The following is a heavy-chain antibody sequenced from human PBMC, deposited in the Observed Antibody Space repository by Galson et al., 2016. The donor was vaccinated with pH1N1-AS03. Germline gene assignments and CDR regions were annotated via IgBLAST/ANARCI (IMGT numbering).Heavy chain of an antibody. CDR3: AGDEGFANGINV. CDR2: IHPGGDT. D-gene: IGHD3-3*01. Sequence: SLRLSCAATGFIFRSYWMHWVRQARGKGLEWVSVIHPGGDTYNADSVKGRFTISRDNFENMVYLQMNSLRPEDTAVYYCAGDEGFANGINVWGQGTTVTVSS. CDR1: GFIFRSYW. V-gene: IGHV3-66*02. J-gene: IGHJ6*02.